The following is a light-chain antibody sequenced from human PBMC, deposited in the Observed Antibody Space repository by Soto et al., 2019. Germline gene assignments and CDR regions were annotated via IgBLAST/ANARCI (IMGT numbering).Light chain of an antibody. CDR3: QQYLNSPRT. Sequence: EIVLTQSPGTLSLSPGERATLSCRASQGVSSTYLAWYQQKPGQAPRLLIYGASFRATGIPDRFSGSGSERDFTLTISRLEPEDAAVYYCQQYLNSPRTFGQGTKLEIK. J-gene: IGKJ1*01. CDR1: QGVSSTY. CDR2: GAS. V-gene: IGKV3-20*01.